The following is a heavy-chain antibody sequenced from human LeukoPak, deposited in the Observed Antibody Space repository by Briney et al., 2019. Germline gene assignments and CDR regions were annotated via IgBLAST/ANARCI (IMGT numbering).Heavy chain of an antibody. CDR3: ARRAGAYSHPYDY. V-gene: IGHV3-53*01. CDR2: IYSDNT. CDR1: GFTVSSNS. D-gene: IGHD4/OR15-4a*01. Sequence: GGSLRLSCTVSGFTVSSNSMSWVRQAPGKGLEWVSFIYSDNTHYSDSVEGRFTISRDNSKNTLYLQMNSLRAEDTAVYYCARRAGAYSHPYDYWGQGTLVTVSS. J-gene: IGHJ4*02.